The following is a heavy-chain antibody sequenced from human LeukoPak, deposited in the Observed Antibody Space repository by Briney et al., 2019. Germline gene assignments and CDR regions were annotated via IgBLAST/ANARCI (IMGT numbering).Heavy chain of an antibody. V-gene: IGHV1-18*01. Sequence: ASVKVSCKASGYTFTSYGISWVRQAPGQGLEWMGWISAYNGNTNYAQKLQGRVTMTTDTSTSTAYMELRSLRSDDTAVYYCARGPLDTMVRGVPDYWGQGTLVTVSS. D-gene: IGHD3-10*01. J-gene: IGHJ4*02. CDR2: ISAYNGNT. CDR3: ARGPLDTMVRGVPDY. CDR1: GYTFTSYG.